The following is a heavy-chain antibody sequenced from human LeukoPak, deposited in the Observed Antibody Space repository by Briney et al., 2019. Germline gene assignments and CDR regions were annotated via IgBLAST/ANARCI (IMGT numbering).Heavy chain of an antibody. V-gene: IGHV3-33*01. Sequence: PGGSLRLSCAASGFTFSTFGMHWVRQAPGKGLEWVAVIWYDGSNKNYADSVKGRFTISRDNSKNTLYLQMSGLRAEDTAVYYCATSAHNEVVTAPPPDYWGQGTLVTVTS. D-gene: IGHD2-21*02. J-gene: IGHJ4*02. CDR3: ATSAHNEVVTAPPPDY. CDR2: IWYDGSNK. CDR1: GFTFSTFG.